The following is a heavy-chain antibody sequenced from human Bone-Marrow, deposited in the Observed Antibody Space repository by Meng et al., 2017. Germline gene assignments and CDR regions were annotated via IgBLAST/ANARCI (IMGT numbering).Heavy chain of an antibody. CDR3: AKAFSTSWSGFDY. J-gene: IGHJ4*02. CDR1: GFTFSKSA. V-gene: IGHV3-23*04. Sequence: VHLVESGGGLVKPGGSLRLSCAASGFTFSKSAMTWVRQAPGKGLEWVSGISHSGGTTYYADSVKGRFTLSRDNSNNTLFLQMNSLRAEDTALYYCAKAFSTSWSGFDYWGQGALVTVSS. CDR2: ISHSGGTT. D-gene: IGHD6-13*01.